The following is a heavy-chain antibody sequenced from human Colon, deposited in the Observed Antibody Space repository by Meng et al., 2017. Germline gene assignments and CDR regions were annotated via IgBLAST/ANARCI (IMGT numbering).Heavy chain of an antibody. Sequence: VQLLGSGPGRVKPSGTLSLTCAVSGGSITTNSYWSWVRQSPEKGLEWIGQIDHRGDPYYNPSLKSRVTMSVDRSKSQVSLQLTSVTAADTAVYYCARHGGYYQDYWGQGTLVTVSS. CDR2: IDHRGDP. D-gene: IGHD4-23*01. CDR3: ARHGGYYQDY. V-gene: IGHV4-4*02. CDR1: GGSITTNSY. J-gene: IGHJ4*02.